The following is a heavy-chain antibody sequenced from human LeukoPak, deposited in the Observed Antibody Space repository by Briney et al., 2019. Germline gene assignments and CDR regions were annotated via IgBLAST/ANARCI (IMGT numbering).Heavy chain of an antibody. V-gene: IGHV3-23*01. CDR1: GFTFSSYA. J-gene: IGHJ4*02. Sequence: GGSLRLSCAASGFTFSSYAMTWVRQAPGKGLEWVSLITGSGGGIYHADSVKGRLTISRDNSKNTLYLQMSSLRADDMAVYYCAKGTSVTAIRYFDSWGQGTQVTVSS. D-gene: IGHD2-21*02. CDR2: ITGSGGGI. CDR3: AKGTSVTAIRYFDS.